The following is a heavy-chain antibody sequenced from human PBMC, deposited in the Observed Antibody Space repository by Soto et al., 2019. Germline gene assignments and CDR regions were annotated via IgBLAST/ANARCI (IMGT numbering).Heavy chain of an antibody. J-gene: IGHJ2*01. V-gene: IGHV3-48*01. CDR1: GFTFSNYS. CDR3: ARSDWYFDL. CDR2: ISSSSSTI. Sequence: EVQLVESGGGLVQPGGSLRLSCAASGFTFSNYSMNWVRQAPGKGLEWVSYISSSSSTIYYADSVKGQFTISRDNASNSLYLQLNSLRAEDTAVYYCARSDWYFDLWGRGTLVTVSS.